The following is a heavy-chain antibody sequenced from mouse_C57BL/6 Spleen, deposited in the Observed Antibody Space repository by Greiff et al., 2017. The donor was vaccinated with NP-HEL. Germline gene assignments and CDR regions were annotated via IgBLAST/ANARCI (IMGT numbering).Heavy chain of an antibody. Sequence: VKLQESGPELVKPGASVKISCKASGYAFSSSWMNWVKQRPGKGLEWIGRIYPGDGDTNYNGKFKGKATLTADKSSSTAYMQLSSLTSEDSAVYFCARARITTVVSWYFDVWGTGTTVTVSS. J-gene: IGHJ1*03. V-gene: IGHV1-82*01. CDR1: GYAFSSSW. CDR2: IYPGDGDT. CDR3: ARARITTVVSWYFDV. D-gene: IGHD1-1*01.